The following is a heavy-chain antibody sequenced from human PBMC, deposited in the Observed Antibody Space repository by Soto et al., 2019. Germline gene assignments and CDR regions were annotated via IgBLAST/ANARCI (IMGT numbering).Heavy chain of an antibody. Sequence: PGGSLRLSCAASGFTFSSYGMHGARQAPGKGLEWVSSISSSSSYIYYADSVKGRFTISRDNAKNSLYLQMNSLRAEDTAVYYCARDAFRYFDSSAYWGLGTLVTVSS. V-gene: IGHV3-21*01. CDR3: ARDAFRYFDSSAY. CDR2: ISSSSSYI. CDR1: GFTFSSYG. D-gene: IGHD3-9*01. J-gene: IGHJ4*02.